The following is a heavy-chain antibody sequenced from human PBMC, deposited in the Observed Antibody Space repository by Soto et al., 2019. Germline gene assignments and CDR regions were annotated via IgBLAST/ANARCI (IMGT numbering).Heavy chain of an antibody. CDR1: GFTFSSYS. CDR3: ARDGIYYGSGDCYYYYGMDV. J-gene: IGHJ6*02. V-gene: IGHV3-21*01. D-gene: IGHD3-10*01. Sequence: RSRRLSCVASGFTFSSYSITWFRQVPGKVLEWVSSISSSSSYIYYADSAKGRFTISRDNAKNSLYLQMNSLRAEDTAVYYCARDGIYYGSGDCYYYYGMDVWGQGTTVTVSS. CDR2: ISSSSSYI.